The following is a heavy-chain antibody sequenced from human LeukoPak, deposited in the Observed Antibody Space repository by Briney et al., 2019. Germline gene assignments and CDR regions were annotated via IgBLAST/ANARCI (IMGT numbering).Heavy chain of an antibody. D-gene: IGHD3-9*01. CDR3: ARDPADILTGYYYFDY. CDR1: GYTFTGYY. Sequence: ASVKVSCKASGYTFTGYYIHWVRQAPGQGLEWMGWINPNSGGTNYAQKFQGRVTMTRDTSISTAYMELSRLRSDDTAVYYCARDPADILTGYYYFDYWGQGTLVTVSS. J-gene: IGHJ4*02. CDR2: INPNSGGT. V-gene: IGHV1-2*02.